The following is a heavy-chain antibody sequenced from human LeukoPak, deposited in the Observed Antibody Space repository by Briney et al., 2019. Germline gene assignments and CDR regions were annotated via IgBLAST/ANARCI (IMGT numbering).Heavy chain of an antibody. J-gene: IGHJ4*02. CDR1: GFTVSSNY. V-gene: IGHV3-66*01. Sequence: GGSLRLSCAASGFTVSSNYMSWVRQAPGQGLEWVSVIYSGGSTYYADSVKGRFTISRDNSKNTLYLQMNSLRAEDTAVYYCARDPLYCSGGSCYDYWGQGTLVTVSS. D-gene: IGHD2-15*01. CDR3: ARDPLYCSGGSCYDY. CDR2: IYSGGST.